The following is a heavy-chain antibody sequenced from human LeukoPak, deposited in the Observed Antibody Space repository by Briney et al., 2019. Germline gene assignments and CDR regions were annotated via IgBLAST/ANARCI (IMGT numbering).Heavy chain of an antibody. CDR1: GGSISSSSYY. CDR3: ARQGGYSYGYVGY. CDR2: IYYSGST. D-gene: IGHD5-18*01. V-gene: IGHV4-39*01. J-gene: IGHJ4*02. Sequence: SQTLSLTCTVSGGSISSSSYYWGWIRQPPGKGLEWIGSIYYSGSTYYNPSLKSRVTISVDTSKNQFSLKLSSVTAADTAVYYCARQGGYSYGYVGYWGQGTLVTVSS.